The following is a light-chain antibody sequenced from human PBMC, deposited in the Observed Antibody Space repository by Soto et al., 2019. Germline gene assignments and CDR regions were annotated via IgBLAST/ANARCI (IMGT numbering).Light chain of an antibody. V-gene: IGKV1-27*01. CDR2: GAS. CDR1: QGISNY. Sequence: DIQMTQSPSSLSASVGDRVTITCRASQGISNYLAWYQQKPGKVPKLLIYGASTLQTGVPSRFSGSGSGTDLTLTISSLQPEDVATYYCQKYNCAPRTFRPRTKVDIK. CDR3: QKYNCAPRT. J-gene: IGKJ3*01.